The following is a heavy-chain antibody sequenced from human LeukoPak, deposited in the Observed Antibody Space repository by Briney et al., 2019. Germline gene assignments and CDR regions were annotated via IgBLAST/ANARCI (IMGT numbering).Heavy chain of an antibody. Sequence: GGSLRLSCAASGFTFSSYAMSWVRQAPGKGLEWVSLISGSGGSTYYADSVKGQFTISRDNSKNTLYLQTNSLRAEDTAVYYCARRGAAGTYYFDYWGQGTLVTVSS. CDR2: ISGSGGST. V-gene: IGHV3-23*01. CDR1: GFTFSSYA. D-gene: IGHD6-13*01. J-gene: IGHJ4*02. CDR3: ARRGAAGTYYFDY.